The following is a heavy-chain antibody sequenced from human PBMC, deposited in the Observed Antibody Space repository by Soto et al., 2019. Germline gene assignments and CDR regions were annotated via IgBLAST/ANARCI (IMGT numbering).Heavy chain of an antibody. J-gene: IGHJ3*02. V-gene: IGHV4-4*02. CDR3: AREPAETVDHDAFDI. CDR1: GGSISSSNW. D-gene: IGHD4-17*01. Sequence: SETLSLTCAVSGGSISSSNWWSWVRQPPGKGLEWIGEIYHSGSTNYNPSLKSRVTISVDKSKNQFSLKLSSVTAADTAVYYCAREPAETVDHDAFDIWGQGTMVTVSS. CDR2: IYHSGST.